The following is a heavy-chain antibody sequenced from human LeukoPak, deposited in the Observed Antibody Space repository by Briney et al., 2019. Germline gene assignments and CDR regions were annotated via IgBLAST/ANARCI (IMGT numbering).Heavy chain of an antibody. V-gene: IGHV1-2*02. CDR2: INPNSGGT. CDR3: ARYSSSFSAED. J-gene: IGHJ4*02. D-gene: IGHD6-13*01. Sequence: ASVKVSCKASGYTFTSYGISWVRQAPGQGLEWMGWINPNSGGTNYAQKFQGRVTMTRDTSISTAYMELSRLRSDDTAVYYCARYSSSFSAEDWGQGTLVAVSS. CDR1: GYTFTSYG.